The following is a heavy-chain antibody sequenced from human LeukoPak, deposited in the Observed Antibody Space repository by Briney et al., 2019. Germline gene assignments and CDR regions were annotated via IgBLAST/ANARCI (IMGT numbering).Heavy chain of an antibody. Sequence: SETLSLTCAVSGVSISSGGYSWLWIRQPPGKGLEWIGYIYHSGSTYYNPSLKSRVTISVDRSKNQFSLKLSPVTAADTAVYYCARDRYGDHTYFDYWGQGTLVTVSS. CDR1: GVSISSGGYS. CDR3: ARDRYGDHTYFDY. J-gene: IGHJ4*02. CDR2: IYHSGST. D-gene: IGHD4-17*01. V-gene: IGHV4-30-2*01.